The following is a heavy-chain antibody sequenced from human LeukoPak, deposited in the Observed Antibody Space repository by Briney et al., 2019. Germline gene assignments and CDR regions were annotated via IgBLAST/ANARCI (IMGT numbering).Heavy chain of an antibody. CDR1: GYTFTSYG. Sequence: ASVKVSCKASGYTFTSYGVSWVRQARGQGLEWMGWISAYNGNTNYAQRLQGRVTMTTDTSTSTDYMELRSMRSHDTAVYYRARDSITGRGATDYWGQGTRVTVSS. J-gene: IGHJ4*02. V-gene: IGHV1-18*01. D-gene: IGHD1-14*01. CDR3: ARDSITGRGATDY. CDR2: ISAYNGNT.